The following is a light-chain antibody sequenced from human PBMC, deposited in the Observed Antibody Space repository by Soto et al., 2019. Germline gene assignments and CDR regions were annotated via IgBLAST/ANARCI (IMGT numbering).Light chain of an antibody. J-gene: IGLJ1*01. CDR3: QSYDSSLSGYV. V-gene: IGLV1-40*01. CDR1: SSNIGAGSD. CDR2: NNN. Sequence: QAVVTQPPSVSGAPGQRVTIPCTGSSSNIGAGSDVHWYQQLPGTAPKVLIYNNNNRPSGVPDRFSGSKSGTSASLAITGLQSEDEADYCCQSYDSSLSGYVFGTGTKVTVL.